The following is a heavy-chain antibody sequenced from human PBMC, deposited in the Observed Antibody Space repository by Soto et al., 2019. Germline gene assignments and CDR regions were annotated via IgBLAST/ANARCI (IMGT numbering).Heavy chain of an antibody. D-gene: IGHD6-13*01. Sequence: GGSLRLSCAASGFTFSSYEMNWVRQAPGKGLEWVSYIRSSGSTIYYADAVKGRFTISRDNAKNSLYLQMNSLRAEDTAVYYCARKLSSSWYNYYYYGRDVWGQGTTVTVSS. J-gene: IGHJ6*02. CDR2: IRSSGSTI. CDR3: ARKLSSSWYNYYYYGRDV. V-gene: IGHV3-48*03. CDR1: GFTFSSYE.